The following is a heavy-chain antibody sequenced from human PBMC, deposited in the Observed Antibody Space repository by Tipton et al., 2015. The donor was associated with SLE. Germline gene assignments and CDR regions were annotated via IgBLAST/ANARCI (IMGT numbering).Heavy chain of an antibody. Sequence: SLRLSCVASGFIFENYEFNWVRQTPGRGLVWVSYISISGRTTYYADSVTGRFTISRDNARKSVFLQMSTLRAEDTAVYYCVARVPYYGYDYWGQGRQVTVSS. J-gene: IGHJ4*02. CDR1: GFIFENYE. V-gene: IGHV3-48*03. CDR3: VARVPYYGYDY. D-gene: IGHD5-12*01. CDR2: ISISGRTT.